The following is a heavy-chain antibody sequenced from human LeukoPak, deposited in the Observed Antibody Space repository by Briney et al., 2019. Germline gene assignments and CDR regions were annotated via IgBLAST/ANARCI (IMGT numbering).Heavy chain of an antibody. D-gene: IGHD3-3*01. J-gene: IGHJ4*02. CDR2: ISYDGSNK. V-gene: IGHV3-30*04. CDR1: GFTFSSYA. Sequence: GGSLRLSCAASGFTFSSYAMHWVRQAPGKGLEWVAVISYDGSNKYYADSVKGRFTISRDNSKNTLYLQMNSLRAEDTAVYYCARDFEDFWSGYEYYFDYWGQGTLVTVSS. CDR3: ARDFEDFWSGYEYYFDY.